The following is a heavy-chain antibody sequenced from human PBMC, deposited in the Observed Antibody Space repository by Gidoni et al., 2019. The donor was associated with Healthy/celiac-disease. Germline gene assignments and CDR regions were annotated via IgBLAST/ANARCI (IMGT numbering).Heavy chain of an antibody. Sequence: QVQLVESGGGLVKPGGSLRLSCAASGFTFSDYYMSWIRQAPGKGLEWVSYMSSSSSYTNYADSVKGLFTISRDNAKNSLYLQMNSLRAEDTAVYYCARDFWSGYYTDLFDYWGQGTLVTVSS. V-gene: IGHV3-11*06. D-gene: IGHD3-3*01. CDR2: MSSSSSYT. CDR3: ARDFWSGYYTDLFDY. CDR1: GFTFSDYY. J-gene: IGHJ4*02.